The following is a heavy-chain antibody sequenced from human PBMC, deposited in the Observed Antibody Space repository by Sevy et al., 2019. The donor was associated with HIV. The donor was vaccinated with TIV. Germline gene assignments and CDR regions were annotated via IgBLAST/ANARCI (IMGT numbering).Heavy chain of an antibody. Sequence: SETLSLTCAVSGDSISSGYYWGWIRQPPGKGLEWIGNIYHSGSTYYTPSLQGRVTISVDTSKNHFSLKLSSVTAADTAVYYCARRGHGSPFDYWGQGILVTVSS. J-gene: IGHJ4*02. D-gene: IGHD2-15*01. CDR2: IYHSGST. CDR1: GDSISSGYY. CDR3: ARRGHGSPFDY. V-gene: IGHV4-38-2*01.